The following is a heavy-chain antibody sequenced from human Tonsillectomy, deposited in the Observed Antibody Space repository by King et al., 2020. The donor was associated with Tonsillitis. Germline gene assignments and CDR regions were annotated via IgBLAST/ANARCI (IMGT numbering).Heavy chain of an antibody. CDR3: ARDDHYYDSSGYVVGSDAFDI. J-gene: IGHJ3*02. CDR1: GDSVSSNSAA. D-gene: IGHD3-22*01. CDR2: TYYRSKWYN. V-gene: IGHV6-1*01. Sequence: VQLQQSGPGLVKPSQPLSLTCAISGDSVSSNSAAWNWLRQSPSRGLEWLGRTYYRSKWYNDYAVSVKSRITINPDTSKNQFSLQLNSVTPEDTAVYYCARDDHYYDSSGYVVGSDAFDIWGQGTMVTVSS.